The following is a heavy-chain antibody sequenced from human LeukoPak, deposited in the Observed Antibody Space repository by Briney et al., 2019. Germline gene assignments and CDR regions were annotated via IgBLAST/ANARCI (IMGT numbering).Heavy chain of an antibody. CDR1: GYTFTDYY. V-gene: IGHV1-2*02. Sequence: ASVKVSCMASGYTFTDYYVHWVRQAPGQGLEWMGWMNPNSGGTNYAQRFQGRVTMTRDTSISTAYMELTRLRFDDTAVFYCATSRGGTSFDYWGQGTLVTVSS. CDR2: MNPNSGGT. J-gene: IGHJ4*02. D-gene: IGHD2-2*01. CDR3: ATSRGGTSFDY.